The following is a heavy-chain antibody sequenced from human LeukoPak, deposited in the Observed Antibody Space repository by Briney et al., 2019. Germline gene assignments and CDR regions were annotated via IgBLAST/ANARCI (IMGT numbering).Heavy chain of an antibody. CDR3: ARGPYVDIVSTGFSSNSWDYFDY. J-gene: IGHJ4*02. D-gene: IGHD5/OR15-5a*01. Sequence: GGSLRLSCAASGFNVSTNYMSWVRQAPGKGLMWLSVIYSGGGSNYAESVKGRFTISRDTSKNTLFLQMNNLRAEDTAVYYCARGPYVDIVSTGFSSNSWDYFDYWGQGTLVTVSS. V-gene: IGHV3-66*01. CDR1: GFNVSTNY. CDR2: IYSGGGS.